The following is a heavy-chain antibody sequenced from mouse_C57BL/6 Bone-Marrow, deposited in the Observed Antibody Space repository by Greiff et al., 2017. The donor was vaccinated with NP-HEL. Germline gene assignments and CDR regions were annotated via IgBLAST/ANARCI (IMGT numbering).Heavy chain of an antibody. V-gene: IGHV2-2*01. CDR1: GFSLTSYG. Sequence: VMLVESGPGLVQPSQSLSITCTVSGFSLTSYGVHWVRQSPGKGLEWLGVIWSGGSTDYNAAFISRLSISKDNSKSKVFFKMNSLQADDTAIYYCARDGSSYERFAYWGQGTLVTVSA. CDR2: IWSGGST. CDR3: ARDGSSYERFAY. D-gene: IGHD1-1*01. J-gene: IGHJ3*01.